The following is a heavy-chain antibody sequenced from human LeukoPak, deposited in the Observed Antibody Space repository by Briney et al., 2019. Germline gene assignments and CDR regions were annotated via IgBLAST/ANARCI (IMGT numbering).Heavy chain of an antibody. V-gene: IGHV3-21*01. Sequence: GGSLRLSCAASGFTFSSYSMNWVRQAPGKGLEWVSSISSSRYIYYADSVKGRFTIYRDNAKNSLYLKMNSLRAEDTAVYYCARETSSWLIDYWGQGTLVTVSS. CDR3: ARETSSWLIDY. D-gene: IGHD6-13*01. J-gene: IGHJ4*02. CDR1: GFTFSSYS. CDR2: ISSSRYI.